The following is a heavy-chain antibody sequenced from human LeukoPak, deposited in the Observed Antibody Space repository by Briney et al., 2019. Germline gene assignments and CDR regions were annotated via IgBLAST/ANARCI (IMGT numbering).Heavy chain of an antibody. Sequence: GGSLRLSCTASGFTFSSYTMTWVRQAPGKGLEGVSTITTGDGNTYYADSVKGRFTVSRDDSKNTLYLQMNSLRAEDTAVYYCAKDGGLWVSAHWGDSWGRGTLVTVSS. V-gene: IGHV3-23*01. CDR3: AKDGGLWVSAHWGDS. D-gene: IGHD7-27*01. J-gene: IGHJ4*02. CDR2: ITTGDGNT. CDR1: GFTFSSYT.